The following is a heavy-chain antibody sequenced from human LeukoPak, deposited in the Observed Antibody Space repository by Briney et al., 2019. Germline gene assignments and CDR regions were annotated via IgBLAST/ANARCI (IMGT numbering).Heavy chain of an antibody. CDR1: GDSVSSNSAA. J-gene: IGHJ6*02. V-gene: IGHV6-1*01. Sequence: SQTLSLTCAISGDSVSSNSAAWNWIRQSPSRGLEWLGRTYYRSKWYNDYAVSVKSRITINPDTSKNQFSLQLNSVTPEGTAVYYCARALGATYYYDSSGGGGMDVWGQGTTVTVSS. CDR2: TYYRSKWYN. CDR3: ARALGATYYYDSSGGGGMDV. D-gene: IGHD3-22*01.